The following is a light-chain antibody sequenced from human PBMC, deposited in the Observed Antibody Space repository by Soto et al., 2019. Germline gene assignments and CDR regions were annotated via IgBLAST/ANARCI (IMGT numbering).Light chain of an antibody. CDR3: MQALQSLT. J-gene: IGKJ5*01. Sequence: EIVMTQSPLTLPVTPGEPASISLRSSQSLLYNNTYNYLDWYVQKPGQSPQLLIYFGSNRAPGVPDRFSGSGSGTDFTLKINRVEAEDVGTYYCMQALQSLTFGQGTRLEIK. CDR2: FGS. CDR1: QSLLYNNTYNY. V-gene: IGKV2-28*01.